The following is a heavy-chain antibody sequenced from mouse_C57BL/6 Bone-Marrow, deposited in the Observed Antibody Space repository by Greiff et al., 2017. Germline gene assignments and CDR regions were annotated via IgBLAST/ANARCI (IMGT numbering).Heavy chain of an antibody. CDR2: INPSSGYT. CDR1: GYTFTSYW. J-gene: IGHJ1*03. Sequence: QVQLQQSGAELAKPGASVKLSCKASGYTFTSYWMHWVKQRPGQGLEWIGYINPSSGYTKYNQKFKDKATLTAAKSSSTAYMQLSSLTYEDSAVYYCARTGGYPWYFDVWGTGTTVTVSS. CDR3: ARTGGYPWYFDV. V-gene: IGHV1-7*01. D-gene: IGHD2-2*01.